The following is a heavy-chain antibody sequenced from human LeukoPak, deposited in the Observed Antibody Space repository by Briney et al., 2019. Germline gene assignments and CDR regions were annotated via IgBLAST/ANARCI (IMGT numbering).Heavy chain of an antibody. CDR2: SSAHNGDT. Sequence: GASVKVSCKSSGYTFTGYYMHWVRQAPGQGLEWMGWSSAHNGDTNYAQNIQGRVTMTTDTSTTTAYMELRSLRSDDTAVYYCAREAYCSGGSCYPGALDTWGQGTMVTVSS. V-gene: IGHV1-18*04. CDR1: GYTFTGYY. CDR3: AREAYCSGGSCYPGALDT. J-gene: IGHJ3*02. D-gene: IGHD2-15*01.